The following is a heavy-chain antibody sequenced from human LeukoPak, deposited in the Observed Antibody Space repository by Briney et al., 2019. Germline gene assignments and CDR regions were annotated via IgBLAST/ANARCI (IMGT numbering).Heavy chain of an antibody. V-gene: IGHV1-69*05. Sequence: SVKVSCKASGGTFSSYAISWVRQAPGQGLEWMGGIIPIFGTANYAQKFQGRVTITTDESTSTAYMELSSLRSEDTAVYYCARDRRYYYDSSGSQGAFDIWGQGTMVTVSS. D-gene: IGHD3-22*01. J-gene: IGHJ3*02. CDR2: IIPIFGTA. CDR1: GGTFSSYA. CDR3: ARDRRYYYDSSGSQGAFDI.